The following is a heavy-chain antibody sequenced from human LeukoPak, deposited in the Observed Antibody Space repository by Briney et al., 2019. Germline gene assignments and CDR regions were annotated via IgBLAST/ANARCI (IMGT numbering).Heavy chain of an antibody. CDR3: ARGLWFGELSLGY. D-gene: IGHD3-10*01. CDR1: GFTFSSYS. J-gene: IGHJ4*02. CDR2: ISSSSSYI. Sequence: PGGSLRLSCAASGFTFSSYSMNWVRQAPGKGLEWVSSISSSSSYIYYADSVKGRFTISRDNAKNSPYLQMNSLRAEDTAVYYCARGLWFGELSLGYWGQGTLVTVSS. V-gene: IGHV3-21*01.